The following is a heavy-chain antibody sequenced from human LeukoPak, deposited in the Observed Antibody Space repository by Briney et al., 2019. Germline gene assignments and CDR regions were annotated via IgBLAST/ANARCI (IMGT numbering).Heavy chain of an antibody. V-gene: IGHV1-2*06. CDR1: GYNFTGYY. CDR3: ASSPSGSGWYVGY. J-gene: IGHJ4*02. CDR2: INPNSGGT. D-gene: IGHD6-19*01. Sequence: ASVKVSCQASGYNFTGYYMHWVRQAPGPGAEWMGRINPNSGGTNYAQKFQGRVTMTRDTSISTAYMELSRLRSDDTAVYYCASSPSGSGWYVGYWGQGTLVTVSS.